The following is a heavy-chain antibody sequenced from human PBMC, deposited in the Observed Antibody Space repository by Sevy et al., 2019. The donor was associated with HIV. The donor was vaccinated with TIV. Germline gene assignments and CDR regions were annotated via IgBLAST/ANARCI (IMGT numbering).Heavy chain of an antibody. J-gene: IGHJ4*02. CDR3: ARGAKYFGSGSHPDFDY. Sequence: GSLRPPCAASGFTFSSYGMHWVRQAPGKGLEWVALIWYDGGNKYYADSVKGRFTISREHSKNTVYLQMNSVRAEDTAVYYCARGAKYFGSGSHPDFDYWGQGTLVTVSS. V-gene: IGHV3-33*01. CDR1: GFTFSSYG. CDR2: IWYDGGNK. D-gene: IGHD3-10*01.